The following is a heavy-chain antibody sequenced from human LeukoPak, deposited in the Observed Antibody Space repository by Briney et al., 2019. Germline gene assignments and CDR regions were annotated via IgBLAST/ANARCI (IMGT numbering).Heavy chain of an antibody. CDR2: ISSGGNT. CDR3: ARVDSYYDSSGYPDY. Sequence: PGGSLRLSCAASGFVVSSNYMSWVRQAPGKGLEWVSVISSGGNTYYADSVKGRFTISRDISKNTLYLQMNGLRAEDTAVYYCARVDSYYDSSGYPDYWGQGTLVTVSS. CDR1: GFVVSSNY. V-gene: IGHV3-53*01. D-gene: IGHD3-22*01. J-gene: IGHJ4*02.